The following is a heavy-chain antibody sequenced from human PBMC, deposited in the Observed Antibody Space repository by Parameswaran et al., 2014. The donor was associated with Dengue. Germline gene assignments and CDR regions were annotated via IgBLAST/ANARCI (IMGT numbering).Heavy chain of an antibody. Sequence: PGKALGWLAHIFSNDEKSYSTSLKSRLTISKDTSKSQVVLTMTNMDPVDTATYYCARIARDYDFWSGYSVYFDYWGQGTLVTVSS. CDR2: IFSNDEK. V-gene: IGHV2-26*01. D-gene: IGHD3-3*01. J-gene: IGHJ4*02. CDR3: ARIARDYDFWSGYSVYFDY.